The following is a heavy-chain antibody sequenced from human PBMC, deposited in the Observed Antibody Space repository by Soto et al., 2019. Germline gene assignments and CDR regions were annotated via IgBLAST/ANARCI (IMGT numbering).Heavy chain of an antibody. CDR2: IYYSGST. Sequence: QLQLQESGPGLVKPSEALSLTCSVSGGSISSSSYYWGWIRQPPGKGLEWIGSIYYSGSTYYNPSLKSRVTLSIDKSKSQFSLQLSSLTAADTAVYYCARLEGLATISYYFDFWGQGTLVTVSS. CDR3: ARLEGLATISYYFDF. J-gene: IGHJ4*02. D-gene: IGHD3-9*01. CDR1: GGSISSSSYY. V-gene: IGHV4-39*01.